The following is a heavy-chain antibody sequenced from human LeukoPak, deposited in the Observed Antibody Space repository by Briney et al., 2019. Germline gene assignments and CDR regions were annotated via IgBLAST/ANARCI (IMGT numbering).Heavy chain of an antibody. CDR2: INPNSGGT. CDR3: ATYGDYFDSTVYYYYGMDV. J-gene: IGHJ6*02. V-gene: IGHV1-2*02. Sequence: ASVKVSCKASGYTFTGYYMHWVRQAPGQGLEWMGWINPNSGGTNYAQKFQGRVTITRDTSTSTVYMELSSLRSEDTAVYYCATYGDYFDSTVYYYYGMDVWGQGTTVTVSS. CDR1: GYTFTGYY. D-gene: IGHD4-17*01.